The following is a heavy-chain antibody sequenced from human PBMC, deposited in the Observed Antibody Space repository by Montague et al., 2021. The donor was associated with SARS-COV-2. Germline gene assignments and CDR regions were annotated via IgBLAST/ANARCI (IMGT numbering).Heavy chain of an antibody. Sequence: SETLSLTCIVSGGSISSRTYYWVWIRQPPGKGLGWIGSIFYDGSTYYNPSFKSRLTISVDTPKNQFSLHLSSVTAADTAVYYCARHGSKSYYDSLYFDFWGQGTLVTVSS. V-gene: IGHV4-39*01. J-gene: IGHJ4*02. CDR3: ARHGSKSYYDSLYFDF. CDR1: GGSISSRTYY. D-gene: IGHD3-22*01. CDR2: IFYDGST.